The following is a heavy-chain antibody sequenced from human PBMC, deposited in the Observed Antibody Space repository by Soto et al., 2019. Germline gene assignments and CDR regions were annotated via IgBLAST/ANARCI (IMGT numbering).Heavy chain of an antibody. CDR2: IYYSGKT. J-gene: IGHJ5*02. D-gene: IGHD4-4*01. Sequence: SETLSLTCTVSGDSMISSSFYWGWIRQAPGRGLEWIGSIYYSGKTYYNPSLKSRVTISVDTSKNQFSLKLSSVTAADTAVYYCARRRSNRSNYFPPSYWFDPWGQGILVTVSS. CDR1: GDSMISSSFY. V-gene: IGHV4-39*07. CDR3: ARRRSNRSNYFPPSYWFDP.